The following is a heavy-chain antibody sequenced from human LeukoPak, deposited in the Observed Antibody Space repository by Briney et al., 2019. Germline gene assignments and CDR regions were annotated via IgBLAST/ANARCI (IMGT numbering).Heavy chain of an antibody. CDR1: GFIFDYYS. Sequence: PGGSLRLSCAASGFIFDYYSMHWVRQAPGKGLEYVSVVSPDGRTTYYTNSVKGRFTISRDNSKNTIYLQMGSLRDDDTAVYYCARGENNYGYYYFDYWGQGTLVTVSS. V-gene: IGHV3-64*01. J-gene: IGHJ4*02. CDR2: VSPDGRTT. D-gene: IGHD5-18*01. CDR3: ARGENNYGYYYFDY.